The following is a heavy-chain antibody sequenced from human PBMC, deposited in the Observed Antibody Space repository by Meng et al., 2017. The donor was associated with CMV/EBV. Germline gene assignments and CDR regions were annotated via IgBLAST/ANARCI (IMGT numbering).Heavy chain of an antibody. CDR3: ARDSVAVRPGWFDP. D-gene: IGHD6-6*01. CDR1: GYTVTPDV. V-gene: IGHV1-18*01. CDR2: ISAYNGNT. Sequence: SGYTVTPDVLGWVRQAPGQGLEWMGWISAYNGNTNYAQKYQGRVTMTTDSPTTAAYMELRSLRSDDTAVYYCARDSVAVRPGWFDPWGQGTLVTVSS. J-gene: IGHJ5*02.